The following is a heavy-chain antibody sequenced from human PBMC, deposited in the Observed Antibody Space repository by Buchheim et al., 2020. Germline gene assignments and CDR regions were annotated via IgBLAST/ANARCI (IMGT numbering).Heavy chain of an antibody. CDR1: GFTFSDDY. CDR3: ARDPGPVSVTSLDY. J-gene: IGHJ4*02. Sequence: QVQLVQSGAEVKKSGASVKVSCKTSGFTFSDDYMNWVRQAPGQGLEWMGWIYLGAGDAQYSKKFQGRITLTRDTSISTAYMELSSLTSDDAGVYYCARDPGPVSVTSLDYWGQGT. D-gene: IGHD1-1*01. V-gene: IGHV1-2*02. CDR2: IYLGAGDA.